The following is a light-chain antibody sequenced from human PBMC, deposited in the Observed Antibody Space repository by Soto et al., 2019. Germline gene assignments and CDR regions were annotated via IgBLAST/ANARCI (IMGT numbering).Light chain of an antibody. J-gene: IGKJ4*01. Sequence: ERLMTKSPATLSVSPGERVTLSWGASQSAISNLAWYQQNPGQTPRLLIYDASTRATDIPARLSGSGSGTDLTLTISSMMSEDFEVYYCHQYYKWTLTFGGGTQVDIK. CDR2: DAS. CDR1: QSAISN. V-gene: IGKV3-15*01. CDR3: HQYYKWTLT.